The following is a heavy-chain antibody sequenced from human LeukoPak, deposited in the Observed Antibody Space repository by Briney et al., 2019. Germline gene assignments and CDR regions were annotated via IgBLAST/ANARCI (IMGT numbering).Heavy chain of an antibody. J-gene: IGHJ4*02. CDR1: GFTFSNYV. CDR3: AKGWQVGY. V-gene: IGHV3-23*01. Sequence: PGGSLRLSCAASGFTFSNYVMSWARQAPGKGLEWGSSFSGGGGSTYYAGTVKGRFTISTDNSKNTLYLQMNSLRAEDTAVYYCAKGWQVGYWGQGTLVTVSS. D-gene: IGHD3-10*01. CDR2: FSGGGGST.